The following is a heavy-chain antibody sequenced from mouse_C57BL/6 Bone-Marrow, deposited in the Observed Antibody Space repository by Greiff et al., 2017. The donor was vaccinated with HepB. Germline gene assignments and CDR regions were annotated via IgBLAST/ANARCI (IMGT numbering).Heavy chain of an antibody. J-gene: IGHJ4*01. Sequence: EVKLVESGGGLVQSGRSLRLSCATSGFTFSDFYMEWVRQAPGKGLEWIAASRNKANDYTTEYSASVKGRFIFSRDTSQSILYLQMNALRAEDTAIYYCARDSYDGYSLYAMDYWGQGTSVTVSS. D-gene: IGHD2-3*01. CDR2: SRNKANDYTT. CDR1: GFTFSDFY. CDR3: ARDSYDGYSLYAMDY. V-gene: IGHV7-1*01.